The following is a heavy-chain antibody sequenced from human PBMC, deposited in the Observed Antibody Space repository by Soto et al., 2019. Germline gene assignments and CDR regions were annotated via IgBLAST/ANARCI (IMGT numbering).Heavy chain of an antibody. Sequence: PGGSLSLSSAASGFNFSSYAMSWFRQAPWKWLEWVSAISGSGGSTYYADSVKGRFTISRDNSKNTLYLQMNSLRAEDTAVYYCAKVAIFGVVIIGRLNYFDYWGQGTLVTVSS. V-gene: IGHV3-23*01. CDR1: GFNFSSYA. CDR3: AKVAIFGVVIIGRLNYFDY. CDR2: ISGSGGST. J-gene: IGHJ4*02. D-gene: IGHD3-3*01.